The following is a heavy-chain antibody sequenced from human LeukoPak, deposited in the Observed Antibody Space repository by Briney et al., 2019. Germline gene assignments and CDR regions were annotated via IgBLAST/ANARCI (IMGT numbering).Heavy chain of an antibody. V-gene: IGHV3-23*01. J-gene: IGHJ4*02. CDR1: GFTFSSYA. D-gene: IGHD1-26*01. Sequence: GGSLRLSCAASGFTFSSYAMSWVRQAPGKGLEWVSAISGSGGSTYYADSVKGRFTISRDNAKNSLYLQMNSLRAEDTALYYCARDYFGSPSALDYWGQGTLVTVSS. CDR3: ARDYFGSPSALDY. CDR2: ISGSGGST.